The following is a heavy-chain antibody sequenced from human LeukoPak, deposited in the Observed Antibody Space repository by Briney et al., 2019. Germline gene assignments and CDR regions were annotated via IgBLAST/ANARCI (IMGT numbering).Heavy chain of an antibody. J-gene: IGHJ5*02. Sequence: GGSLRLSCAASGFTFSSYAMHWVRQAPGKGLEYVSAISSNGGSTYYANSVKGRFTISRDNSKNTPYLQMGSLRAEDMAVYYCARGGITILYNWFDPWGQGTLVTVSS. CDR2: ISSNGGST. CDR3: ARGGITILYNWFDP. V-gene: IGHV3-64*01. D-gene: IGHD3-3*01. CDR1: GFTFSSYA.